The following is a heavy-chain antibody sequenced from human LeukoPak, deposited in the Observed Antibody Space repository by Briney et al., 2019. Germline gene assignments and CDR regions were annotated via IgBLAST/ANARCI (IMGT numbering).Heavy chain of an antibody. CDR3: ASRRDSSAYPRDAFDI. J-gene: IGHJ3*02. Sequence: GASVKVSCKAYGYTFTGYYTHWVRQAPGQGLEWMGWVNANSGGSNYAQKFQGRVTMTRDTSISTAYMELSRLRSDDTAVYYCASRRDSSAYPRDAFDIWGQGTMVTVSS. D-gene: IGHD3-22*01. CDR2: VNANSGGS. CDR1: GYTFTGYY. V-gene: IGHV1-2*02.